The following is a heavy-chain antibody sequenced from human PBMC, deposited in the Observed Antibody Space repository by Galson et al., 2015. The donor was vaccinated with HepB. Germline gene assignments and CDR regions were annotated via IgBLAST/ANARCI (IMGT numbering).Heavy chain of an antibody. Sequence: SLRLSCAASGFSFSSSAMSWVRQAPGKGLEWVSAISGSGGSTYYADSVKGRFTISRDNSKNTLYLQMNSLRAEDTAVYYCAKWGPIFAVIGMDVWGQRTTVTVSS. V-gene: IGHV3-23*01. CDR3: AKWGPIFAVIGMDV. J-gene: IGHJ6*02. CDR2: ISGSGGST. CDR1: GFSFSSSA. D-gene: IGHD3-3*01.